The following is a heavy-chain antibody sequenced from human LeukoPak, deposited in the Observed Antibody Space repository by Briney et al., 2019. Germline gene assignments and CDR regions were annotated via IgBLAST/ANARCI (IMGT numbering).Heavy chain of an antibody. D-gene: IGHD3-10*01. CDR3: ARYVVYGSGKYYFDY. V-gene: IGHV4-39*01. Sequence: SETLSLTCTVSGDSISSSDYYWSWIRHPPGKELEWIASINYGGTTYYNPSLKSRVTISVDTSKNQFSLRLSSVTAADTAVYLCARYVVYGSGKYYFDYWGQGSLVTVSS. J-gene: IGHJ4*02. CDR2: INYGGTT. CDR1: GDSISSSDYY.